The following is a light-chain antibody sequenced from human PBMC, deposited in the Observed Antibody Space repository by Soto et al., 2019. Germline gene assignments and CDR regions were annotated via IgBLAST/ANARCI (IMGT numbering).Light chain of an antibody. V-gene: IGKV1-5*01. Sequence: DFQMTQSPSTLSASVGDRVTITCRASQSISSWLAWYQQKPGKAPKLLIFDASSLEGGVPSRFSGSGSGTEFALTISSLQPDDSATYYCQEYNAYSTFRQGTK. CDR2: DAS. CDR1: QSISSW. J-gene: IGKJ2*01. CDR3: QEYNAYST.